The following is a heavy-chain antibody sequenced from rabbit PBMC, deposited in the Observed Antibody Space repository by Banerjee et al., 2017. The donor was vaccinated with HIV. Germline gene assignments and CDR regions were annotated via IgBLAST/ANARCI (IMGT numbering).Heavy chain of an antibody. CDR3: ARDLAAVTGWNFGL. V-gene: IGHV1S45*01. Sequence: QEQLEESGGDLVKPEGSLTLTCTASGFTLSSSYAMCWVRQAPGKGLEWIACINTISGDTVYATWAKGRFTISKASWTTVTLQMTSLIAADTASYFCARDLAAVTGWNFGLWGPGTLVTVS. CDR2: INTISGDT. D-gene: IGHD7-1*01. CDR1: GFTLSSSYA. J-gene: IGHJ4*01.